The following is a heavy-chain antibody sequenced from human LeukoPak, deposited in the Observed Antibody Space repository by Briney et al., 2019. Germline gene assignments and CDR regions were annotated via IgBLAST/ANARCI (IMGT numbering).Heavy chain of an antibody. Sequence: SETLSLTCTVSGGSISSYYWSWIRQPPGKGLEWIGYIYYSGSTNYNPSLKSRVTISVDTSKNQFSLKLSPVTAADTAVYYCARSVLATVTPDYWGQGTLVTVSS. J-gene: IGHJ4*02. D-gene: IGHD4-17*01. CDR2: IYYSGST. V-gene: IGHV4-59*01. CDR1: GGSISSYY. CDR3: ARSVLATVTPDY.